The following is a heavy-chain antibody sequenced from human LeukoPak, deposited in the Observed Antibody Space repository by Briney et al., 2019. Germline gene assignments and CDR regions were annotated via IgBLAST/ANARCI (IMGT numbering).Heavy chain of an antibody. D-gene: IGHD3-9*01. CDR1: GGSFSGYY. V-gene: IGHV4-34*01. CDR2: MSHTGAT. CDR3: ARGLHYNILTGGMDV. Sequence: SETLSLTCAVFGGSFSGYYWSWIRQSPEKGLEWIGEMSHTGATDYNPSLKSRVTVSVDTSKKQFSLNLRSVTAADTAVYYCARGLHYNILTGGMDVWGQGTTVIVSS. J-gene: IGHJ6*02.